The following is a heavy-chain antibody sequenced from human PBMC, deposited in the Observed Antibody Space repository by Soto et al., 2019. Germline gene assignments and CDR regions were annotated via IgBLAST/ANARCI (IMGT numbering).Heavy chain of an antibody. Sequence: EVQLVESGGGWVQPGGSLRLSCAASGFRVSSNYMSWFRQAPGKGLEWVSVIYTGGSTYYADSVKGRFTVSRDNSKNTVYLQMNSLRAEDTAVYYCARDHCGGDCQSSHWYFDLWGRGTLVTVSS. CDR2: IYTGGST. V-gene: IGHV3-66*01. CDR1: GFRVSSNY. D-gene: IGHD2-21*02. J-gene: IGHJ2*01. CDR3: ARDHCGGDCQSSHWYFDL.